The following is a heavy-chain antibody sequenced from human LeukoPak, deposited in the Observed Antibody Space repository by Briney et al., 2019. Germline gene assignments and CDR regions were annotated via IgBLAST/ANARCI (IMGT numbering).Heavy chain of an antibody. D-gene: IGHD1-26*01. Sequence: GGSLRLSCAASGFTVSSNYMSWVRQAPGKGLEWVALISYDGSNKYYADSVKGRFTISRDNSKTTLYLQVNTLRAEDTAVYYCARDAASSGSYYYLDYWGQGTLVTVSS. CDR2: ISYDGSNK. CDR1: GFTVSSNY. CDR3: ARDAASSGSYYYLDY. J-gene: IGHJ4*02. V-gene: IGHV3-30-3*01.